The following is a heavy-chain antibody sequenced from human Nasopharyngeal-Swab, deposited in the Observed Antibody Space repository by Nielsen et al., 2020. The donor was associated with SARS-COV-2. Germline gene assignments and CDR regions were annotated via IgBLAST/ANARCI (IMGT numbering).Heavy chain of an antibody. CDR1: GFIFTSYN. CDR2: ISFSSSYI. CDR3: ARSKISPSSYYDSSGYYGSYGMDV. J-gene: IGHJ6*02. Sequence: GESLKTYCAASGFIFTSYNMNWVRQAPAKGLEWVSSISFSSSYIYYADSVKGRFTLSRDNAKKSLYLQMNSLRAEDSAVYYCARSKISPSSYYDSSGYYGSYGMDVWGQGTTVTVSS. V-gene: IGHV3-21*01. D-gene: IGHD3-22*01.